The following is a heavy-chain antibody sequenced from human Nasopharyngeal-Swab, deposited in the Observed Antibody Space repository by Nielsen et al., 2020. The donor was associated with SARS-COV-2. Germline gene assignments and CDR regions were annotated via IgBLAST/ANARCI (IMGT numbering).Heavy chain of an antibody. D-gene: IGHD6-25*01. V-gene: IGHV1-18*01. CDR1: GYTFTTYG. CDR3: ARDPRGPDY. CDR2: ISPYKGKT. Sequence: ASVKVSCKASGYTFTTYGISWVRQAPGQGLEWMGWISPYKGKTKYAQKFQDRVTMTTDTSTSTAYMELRSLRSDDTAVYFCARDPRGPDYWGQGTLVTVSS. J-gene: IGHJ4*02.